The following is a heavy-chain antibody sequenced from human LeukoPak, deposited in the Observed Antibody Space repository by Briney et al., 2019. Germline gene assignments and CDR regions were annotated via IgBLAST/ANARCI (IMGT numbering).Heavy chain of an antibody. Sequence: SETLSLTCTVSDGSISSNSYYWGWIRQPPGKGLEWIGSIYYSGSTYYNPSLKSRVTISVDTSKNQFSLKLSSVTAADTAVYYCARVDGSKTNYMDVWGKGTTVTVSS. CDR2: IYYSGST. CDR3: ARVDGSKTNYMDV. D-gene: IGHD3-10*01. CDR1: DGSISSNSYY. V-gene: IGHV4-39*07. J-gene: IGHJ6*03.